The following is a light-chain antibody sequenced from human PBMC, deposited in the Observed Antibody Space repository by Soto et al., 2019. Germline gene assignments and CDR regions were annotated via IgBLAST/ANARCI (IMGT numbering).Light chain of an antibody. CDR1: QGISSY. CDR3: QQLNSYPRT. Sequence: IQLTQSPSLLSASVGDRVIISCRASQGISSYLAWYQQKPGKAPKLLIYAASTLHSGVPSRFSGSGSGTDFTLTISSLQPEDFATYYCQQLNSYPRTFGGGTKVDIK. V-gene: IGKV1-9*01. CDR2: AAS. J-gene: IGKJ4*01.